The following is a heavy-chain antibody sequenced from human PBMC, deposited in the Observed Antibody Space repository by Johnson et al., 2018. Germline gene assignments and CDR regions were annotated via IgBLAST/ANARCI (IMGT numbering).Heavy chain of an antibody. CDR3: AKEGRYGVREYMDV. Sequence: EVQLLESGGGLVQPGGSLRLSCAASGFTVSHYDMHWVRQATGKGLDWVSSIGAANDTYYSGSVRGRFTISREKPTNSLYLQMNSLRAGDTAVYYCAKEGRYGVREYMDVWGKGTPVTVSS. D-gene: IGHD5-18*01. CDR2: IGAANDT. V-gene: IGHV3-13*01. J-gene: IGHJ6*03. CDR1: GFTVSHYD.